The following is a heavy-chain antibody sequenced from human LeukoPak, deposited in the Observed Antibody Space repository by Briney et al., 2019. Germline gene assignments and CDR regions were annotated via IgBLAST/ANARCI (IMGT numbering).Heavy chain of an antibody. D-gene: IGHD1-26*01. CDR2: IYYSGST. J-gene: IGHJ6*04. CDR3: ARLVGAPPDV. Sequence: ETLSLTCTAPGAPISSSSYYWAWIRRPPGKGLECIGSIYYSGSTYYNPSLKSRVTISVDTSKNQCSLKRSSVTAADTAVYYCARLVGAPPDVWGKGTTVSVPS. CDR1: GAPISSSSYY. V-gene: IGHV4-39*01.